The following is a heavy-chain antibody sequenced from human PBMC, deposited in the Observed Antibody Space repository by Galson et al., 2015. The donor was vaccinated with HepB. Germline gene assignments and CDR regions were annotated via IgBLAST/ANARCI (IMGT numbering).Heavy chain of an antibody. CDR3: ARGGGRIVGATAFDI. Sequence: SLRLSCAASGFTFSSYAMHWVRQAPGKGLEWVAVISYDGSNKYYADSVKGRFTISSDNSKNTLYLQMNSLRAEDTAVYYCARGGGRIVGATAFDIWGQGTMVTVSS. V-gene: IGHV3-30*04. D-gene: IGHD1-26*01. CDR1: GFTFSSYA. CDR2: ISYDGSNK. J-gene: IGHJ3*02.